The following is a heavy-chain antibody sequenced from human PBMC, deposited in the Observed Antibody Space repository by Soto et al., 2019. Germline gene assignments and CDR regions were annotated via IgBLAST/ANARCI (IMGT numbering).Heavy chain of an antibody. CDR1: GGTFSTYT. V-gene: IGHV1-69*18. D-gene: IGHD3-16*01. Sequence: QVHLVQSGAEVRKPGSSVKVSCKISGGTFSTYTIYWVRQARGQGLEWMGRIIPLFGTTKYAQNFQDRVTITAEESTSTTYMELSSLRAEDTAVYYCARRLDDRADEGFDVWGEGTAVTVSA. J-gene: IGHJ3*01. CDR3: ARRLDDRADEGFDV. CDR2: IIPLFGTT.